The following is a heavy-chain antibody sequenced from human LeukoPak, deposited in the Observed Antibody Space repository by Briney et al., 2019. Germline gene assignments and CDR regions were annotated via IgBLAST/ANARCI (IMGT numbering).Heavy chain of an antibody. Sequence: ASVKVSCKVSGYTLTELSMHWVRQAPGKGLEWMGGFDPEDGETIYAQKFQGRVTMTEDTSTDTAYMELSSLKSEDTAVYYCARDVRYYDSSGYYHHPHYFDYWGQGTLVTVSS. D-gene: IGHD3-22*01. CDR2: FDPEDGET. CDR3: ARDVRYYDSSGYYHHPHYFDY. V-gene: IGHV1-24*01. J-gene: IGHJ4*02. CDR1: GYTLTELS.